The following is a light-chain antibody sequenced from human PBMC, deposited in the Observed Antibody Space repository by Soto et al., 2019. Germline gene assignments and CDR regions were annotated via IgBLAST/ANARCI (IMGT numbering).Light chain of an antibody. CDR1: QSVGSRF. J-gene: IGKJ2*01. V-gene: IGKV3-20*01. CDR3: QQSYSTPWT. CDR2: GAS. Sequence: EIVLTQSPGTLSLSPGERATLSCRASQSVGSRFLAWYQQKPGQAPRLLMYGASSRATGIPDRFSGTGSGTDFTLTISRLEPEDFATYFCQQSYSTPWTFGQGTKLEIK.